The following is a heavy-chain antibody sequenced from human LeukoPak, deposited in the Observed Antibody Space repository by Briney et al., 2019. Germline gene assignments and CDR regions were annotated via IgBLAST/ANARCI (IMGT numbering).Heavy chain of an antibody. CDR2: IYPDDSDI. D-gene: IGHD3-16*01. CDR1: GYKFTSYW. J-gene: IGHJ4*02. CDR3: ARHPYDVFAGYYLDY. Sequence: GVSLKISCKASGYKFTSYWIGWVRQMPGKGPESMGIIYPDDSDIRYSPSFQGQVTISADKSLSTAYLQWSSLKASDSAMYYCARHPYDVFAGYYLDYWGQGTLVTVSS. V-gene: IGHV5-51*01.